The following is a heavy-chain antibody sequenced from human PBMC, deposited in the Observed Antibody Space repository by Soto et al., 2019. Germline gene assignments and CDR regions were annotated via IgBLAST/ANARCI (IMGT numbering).Heavy chain of an antibody. CDR1: GGTFSSYA. J-gene: IGHJ4*02. CDR2: IIPIFGTA. D-gene: IGHD3-22*01. V-gene: IGHV1-69*13. Sequence: SVKVSCKXSGGTFSSYAISWVRQAPGQGLEWMGGIIPIFGTANYAQKFQGRVTITADESTSTAYMELSSLRSEDTAVYYCARGWDSSVYREFDYWGQGTLVTVSS. CDR3: ARGWDSSVYREFDY.